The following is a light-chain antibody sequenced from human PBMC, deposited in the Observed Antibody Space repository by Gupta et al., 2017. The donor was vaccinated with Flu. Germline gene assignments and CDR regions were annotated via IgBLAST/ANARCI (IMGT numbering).Light chain of an antibody. CDR1: QSLLYSDGHTY. CDR2: KVS. J-gene: IGKJ2*01. Sequence: TLGQPASISCRSSQSLLYSDGHTYLNWFHLRPGQSPRRLIYKVSNRDSGVPDRFSGSGSGTDFTLKITRVEAEDVGVYYCMQGTHWPYTFGQGTNLEIK. CDR3: MQGTHWPYT. V-gene: IGKV2-30*01.